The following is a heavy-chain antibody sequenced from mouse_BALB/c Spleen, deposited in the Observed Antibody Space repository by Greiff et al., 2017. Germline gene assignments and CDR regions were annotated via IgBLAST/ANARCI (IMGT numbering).Heavy chain of an antibody. V-gene: IGHV5-17*02. CDR1: GFTFSSFG. CDR3: ARDDGDVAY. J-gene: IGHJ3*01. CDR2: ISSGSSTI. Sequence: EVQLVESGGGLVQPGGSRKLSCAASGFTFSSFGMHWVRQAPGKGLEWVAYISSGSSTIYYADTVKGRFTISRDNPKNTLFLQMTSLRSEDTAMYYCARDDGDVAYWGQGTLVTVSA. D-gene: IGHD2-13*01.